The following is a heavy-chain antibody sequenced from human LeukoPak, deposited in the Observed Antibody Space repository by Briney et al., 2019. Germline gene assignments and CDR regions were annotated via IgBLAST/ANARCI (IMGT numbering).Heavy chain of an antibody. CDR2: ISAYNGNT. V-gene: IGHV1-18*01. J-gene: IGHJ4*02. CDR1: GYTFTSYG. D-gene: IGHD3-10*01. CDR3: ARRTYDLVRGVGGMDY. Sequence: ASVKVSCKASGYTFTSYGISWVRQAPGQGLEWMGWISAYNGNTNYAQKLQGRVTMTTDTSTSTAYMELRSLRSDDTAVYYCARRTYDLVRGVGGMDYWGQGTLVTVSS.